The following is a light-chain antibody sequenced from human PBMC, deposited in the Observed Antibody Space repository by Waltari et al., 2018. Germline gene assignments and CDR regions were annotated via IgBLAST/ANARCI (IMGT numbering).Light chain of an antibody. CDR3: QVWDRSSDHSVI. V-gene: IGLV3-21*04. Sequence: YVLTQSPSMSVAPGETAWIHCGGHSLGSNSVHCYQQKPGQAPLLVISYGRDRPSGIPERFPGSNSGNTATLTISRVEAGDEADYYCQVWDRSSDHSVIFGGGTELTVL. J-gene: IGLJ2*01. CDR2: YGR. CDR1: SLGSNS.